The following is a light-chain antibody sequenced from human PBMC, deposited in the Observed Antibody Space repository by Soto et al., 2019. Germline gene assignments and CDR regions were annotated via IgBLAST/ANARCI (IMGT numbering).Light chain of an antibody. CDR2: GAS. J-gene: IGKJ5*01. V-gene: IGKV3-15*01. CDR1: QRVSSN. CDR3: QQRHMWPIT. Sequence: EIVMTQSPATLSVSPGERATLSCRASQRVSSNLAWYQQKPVQAPRLLIYGASTRATGIPARFSGSGSGTEFTLTISSLQSEDFAVYYCQQRHMWPITFGQGTRLEI.